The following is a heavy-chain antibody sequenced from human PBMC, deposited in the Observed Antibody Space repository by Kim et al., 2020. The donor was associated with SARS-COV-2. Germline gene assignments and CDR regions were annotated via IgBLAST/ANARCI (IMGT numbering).Heavy chain of an antibody. J-gene: IGHJ4*02. D-gene: IGHD2-2*02. CDR2: GSVT. V-gene: IGHV3-74*01. Sequence: GSVTTHADSVNGRFTISKDSAQNTLYMQMNSLGAEDTAVYYCARCCTVCAFWGQGTLVTVSS. CDR3: ARCCTVCAF.